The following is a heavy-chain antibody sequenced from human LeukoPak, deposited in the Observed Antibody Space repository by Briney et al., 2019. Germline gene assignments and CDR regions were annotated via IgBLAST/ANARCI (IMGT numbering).Heavy chain of an antibody. D-gene: IGHD2-2*01. J-gene: IGHJ6*04. CDR2: IYYSGST. V-gene: IGHV4-28*01. Sequence: SDTLSLTCAVSGYSISSSNWWGWIRQPPGKGLEWIGYIYYSGSTYYNPSLKSRVTMSVDTSKNQFSLKLSSVTAVDTAVYYCAATYLSSTSWEARDVWGKGTTVIVSS. CDR3: AATYLSSTSWEARDV. CDR1: GYSISSSNW.